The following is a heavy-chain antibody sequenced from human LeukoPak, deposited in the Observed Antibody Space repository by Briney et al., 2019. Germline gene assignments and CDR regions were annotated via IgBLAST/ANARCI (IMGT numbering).Heavy chain of an antibody. V-gene: IGHV4-34*01. J-gene: IGHJ4*02. CDR2: INHSGST. Sequence: SETLSLTCAVYGGSFSGYYWSWIRQPPGKGLEWIGEINHSGSTNYNPSLKSRVTITVDTSKNQFSLKLSSATAAGTAVYYCARKGVATKRPFVYWGQGTLVTVSS. D-gene: IGHD5-12*01. CDR3: ARKGVATKRPFVY. CDR1: GGSFSGYY.